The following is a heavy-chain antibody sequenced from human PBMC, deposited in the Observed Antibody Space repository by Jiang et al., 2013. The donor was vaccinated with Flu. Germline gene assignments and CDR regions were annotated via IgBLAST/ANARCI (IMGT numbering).Heavy chain of an antibody. Sequence: QTLSLTCAISGDSVSSNSAAWNWIRQSPSRGLEWLGRTYYRSKWYNDYAVSVKSRITINPDTSKNQFSLQLNSVTPEDTAVYYCARAPYNLRWIQLADYGMDVWGQGTTVTVSS. D-gene: IGHD5-18*01. CDR1: GDSVSSNSAA. V-gene: IGHV6-1*01. J-gene: IGHJ6*02. CDR3: ARAPYNLRWIQLADYGMDV. CDR2: TYYRSKWYN.